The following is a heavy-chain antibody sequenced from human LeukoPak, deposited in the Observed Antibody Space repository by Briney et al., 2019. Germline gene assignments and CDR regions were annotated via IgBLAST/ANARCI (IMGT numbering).Heavy chain of an antibody. CDR3: ARVGRASGWYRVDY. CDR2: IYYSGST. Sequence: PSETLSLTCTVSGGSISSYYWSWIRQPPGKGLEWIGYIYYSGSTNYNPSLKSRVTISVDTSKNQFFLKLSSVTAADTAVYYCARVGRASGWYRVDYWGQGTLVTVSS. J-gene: IGHJ4*02. D-gene: IGHD6-19*01. V-gene: IGHV4-59*01. CDR1: GGSISSYY.